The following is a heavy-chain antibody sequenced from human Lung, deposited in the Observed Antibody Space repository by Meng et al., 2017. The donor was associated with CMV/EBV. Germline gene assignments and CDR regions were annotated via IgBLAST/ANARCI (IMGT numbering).Heavy chain of an antibody. J-gene: IGHJ4*01. CDR3: ARGILPQRGSTVPTPDY. CDR2: INPSGST. CDR1: GGSFSGYY. D-gene: IGHD4-11*01. Sequence: SETLSLXCAVYGGSFSGYYWSWIRQPPGKGLEWIGEINPSGSTNYNPSLKSRVTISVDTSKDQFSLRLSSVTAADTALYYCARGILPQRGSTVPTPDYWGQGTXVNGAS. V-gene: IGHV4-34*01.